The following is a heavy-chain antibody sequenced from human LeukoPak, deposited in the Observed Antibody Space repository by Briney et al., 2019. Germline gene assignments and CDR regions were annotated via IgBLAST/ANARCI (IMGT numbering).Heavy chain of an antibody. D-gene: IGHD3-10*01. Sequence: SGTLSLTCAVSGGPISSSNWWSWVRQPPGKGLEWIGEIYHSGSTNYNPSLKSRVTISVDKSKNQFSLKLSSVTAADTAVYYCARDSPSCVVRGVCAFDIWGQGTMVTVSS. J-gene: IGHJ3*02. V-gene: IGHV4-4*02. CDR3: ARDSPSCVVRGVCAFDI. CDR2: IYHSGST. CDR1: GGPISSSNW.